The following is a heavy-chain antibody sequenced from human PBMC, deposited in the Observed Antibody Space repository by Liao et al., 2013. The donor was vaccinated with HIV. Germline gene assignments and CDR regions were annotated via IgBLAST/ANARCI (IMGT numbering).Heavy chain of an antibody. D-gene: IGHD3-3*01. CDR1: GGSIGNYY. Sequence: QVQLQESGPGLVKPSETLSLTCTVSGGSIGNYYWTWIRQPAGKGLEWIGRIYTSGSTNYNPSLKSRVTMSVDTSKNQFSLKLSSVTAADTAVYYCARGARGTIFGVVIFHRFFDLWGRGTLVTVSS. V-gene: IGHV4-4*07. J-gene: IGHJ2*01. CDR3: ARGARGTIFGVVIFHRFFDL. CDR2: IYTSGST.